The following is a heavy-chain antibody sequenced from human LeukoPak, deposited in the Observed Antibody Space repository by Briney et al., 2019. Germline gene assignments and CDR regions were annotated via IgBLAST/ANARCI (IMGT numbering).Heavy chain of an antibody. Sequence: SQTLSLTFAISGDSVSSNSAAWNWIRQFPSRGLEWLGRTYYRSKWSHDYAISVKSRIIINPDTSENQFSLQLNSVTPDDTAVYYCARGRSGYDYFDYWGQGTVVTVSS. CDR2: TYYRSKWSH. CDR3: ARGRSGYDYFDY. V-gene: IGHV6-1*01. D-gene: IGHD5-12*01. CDR1: GDSVSSNSAA. J-gene: IGHJ4*02.